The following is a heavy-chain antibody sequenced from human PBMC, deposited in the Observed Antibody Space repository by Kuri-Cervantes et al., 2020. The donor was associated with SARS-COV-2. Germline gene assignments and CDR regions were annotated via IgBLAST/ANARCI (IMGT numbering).Heavy chain of an antibody. Sequence: ESLKISCTVSGGSISSYYWSWIRQPPGKGLEWIGYIYYSGSTNYNPSLKSRVTISVDTSKNQFSLKLSSVTAADTAVYYCARAGVGHDAFDIWGQGTMVTVSS. D-gene: IGHD3-10*01. CDR1: GGSISSYY. J-gene: IGHJ3*02. CDR3: ARAGVGHDAFDI. CDR2: IYYSGST. V-gene: IGHV4-59*01.